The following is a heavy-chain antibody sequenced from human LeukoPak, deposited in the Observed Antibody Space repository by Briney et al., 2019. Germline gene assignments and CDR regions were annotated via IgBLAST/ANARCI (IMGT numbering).Heavy chain of an antibody. CDR3: AGATATAPAN. Sequence: PGGSLRLSCAASGFTFDDYAMHWVRQAPGKGLEWVSGISWNRGSIGYADSVKGRFTISRDNAKNSLYLQMNSLRAEDTAVYYCAGATATAPANWGQGTLVTVSS. CDR1: GFTFDDYA. D-gene: IGHD1-26*01. J-gene: IGHJ4*02. CDR2: ISWNRGSI. V-gene: IGHV3-9*01.